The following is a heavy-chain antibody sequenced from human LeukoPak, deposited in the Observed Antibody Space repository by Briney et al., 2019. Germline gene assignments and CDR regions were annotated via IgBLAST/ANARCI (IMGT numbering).Heavy chain of an antibody. J-gene: IGHJ3*02. V-gene: IGHV3-30-3*01. CDR2: ISYDGSNK. CDR1: GFTFSSYA. Sequence: GGSLRLSCAASGFTFSSYAMHWVRQAPGKGLEWVAVISYDGSNKYYADSVKGRFTISRDNSKNTLYLTMNSLRAEDTAVYYCARGGLALYGSGTRPAFDIWGQGTMVTVSS. CDR3: ARGGLALYGSGTRPAFDI. D-gene: IGHD3-10*01.